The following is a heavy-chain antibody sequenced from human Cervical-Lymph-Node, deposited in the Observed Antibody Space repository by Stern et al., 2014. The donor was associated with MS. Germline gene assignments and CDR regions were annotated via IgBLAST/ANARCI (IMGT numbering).Heavy chain of an antibody. J-gene: IGHJ4*02. CDR3: ASGYRFFES. CDR1: GGSVSSGSSY. Sequence: VQLVQSGPGLVKPSQTLSLTCTLSGGSVSSGSSYWSWIRQPAGKGLEWIGRIHPRGNAFYTPSPKSRVTISLDTSKNQISLKLNPVTAADTAVYYCASGYRFFESWGQGTLVTVSS. D-gene: IGHD5-18*01. CDR2: IHPRGNA. V-gene: IGHV4-61*02.